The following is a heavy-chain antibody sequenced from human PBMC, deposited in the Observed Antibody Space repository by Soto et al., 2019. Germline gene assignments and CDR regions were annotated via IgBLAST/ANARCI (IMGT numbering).Heavy chain of an antibody. J-gene: IGHJ3*02. D-gene: IGHD1-1*01. CDR2: ISYDGSNE. CDR1: GFTFSSYA. Sequence: GGSLRLSCAASGFTFSSYAMHWVRQAPGKGLEWVAVISYDGSNEYYADSVKGRFTISRDNSKNTLYLQMNSLRAEDTAVYYCARDYWNAFDIWGQGTMVTVSS. CDR3: ARDYWNAFDI. V-gene: IGHV3-30-3*01.